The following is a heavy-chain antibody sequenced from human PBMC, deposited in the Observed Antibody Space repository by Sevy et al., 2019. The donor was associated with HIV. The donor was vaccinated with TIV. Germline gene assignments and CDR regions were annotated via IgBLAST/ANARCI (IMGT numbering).Heavy chain of an antibody. V-gene: IGHV4-38-2*01. CDR3: ARLGIAVAGYFDY. J-gene: IGHJ4*02. CDR1: GYSISSGFY. CDR2: MYHSGST. D-gene: IGHD6-19*01. Sequence: SETLSLTCAVSGYSISSGFYWGWIRQPPGKGLEWIVLMYHSGSTYYNSSLQSRVTISVDTSKNQFSLELTSVTAVDTAVYYCARLGIAVAGYFDYWGQGTLVTVSS.